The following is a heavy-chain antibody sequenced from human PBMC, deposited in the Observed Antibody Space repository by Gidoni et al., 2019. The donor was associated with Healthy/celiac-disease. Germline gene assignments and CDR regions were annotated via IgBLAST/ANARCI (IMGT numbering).Heavy chain of an antibody. CDR1: GFPFSGSA. Sequence: EVHLVESGGGLVQPGGSLKLSCAASGFPFSGSAMHWVRQASGKGLGWVGRIRSKANSYATAYAASVKGRFTISRDDSKNTAYLQMNSLKTEDTAVYYCTRHEGSSYRSVDYWGQGTLVTVSS. J-gene: IGHJ4*02. D-gene: IGHD6-13*01. CDR2: IRSKANSYAT. CDR3: TRHEGSSYRSVDY. V-gene: IGHV3-73*02.